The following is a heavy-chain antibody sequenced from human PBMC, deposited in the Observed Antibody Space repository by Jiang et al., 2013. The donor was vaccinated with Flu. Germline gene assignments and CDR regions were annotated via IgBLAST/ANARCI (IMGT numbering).Heavy chain of an antibody. Sequence: CTASGSTFRSHDMHWVRHVTGKGLEWVSGIDITGGTYYRDSVKGRFTISRENAENSLYLQMNSLTAGDTAVYYCAREWMAPGYMFFDLWGRGTLVTVSS. CDR2: IDITGGT. V-gene: IGHV3-13*01. CDR1: GSTFRSHD. J-gene: IGHJ2*01. CDR3: AREWMAPGYMFFDL. D-gene: IGHD5-12*01.